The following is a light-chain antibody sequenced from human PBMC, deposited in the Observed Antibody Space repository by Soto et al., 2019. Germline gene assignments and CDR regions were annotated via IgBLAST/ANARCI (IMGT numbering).Light chain of an antibody. Sequence: DIQMTQSPSTLSASVGDRVTITCRASQSISTWLAWYQQKSGKAPKLLIYEASSLQSGVPSRFSGSGSGTDYTLTISSLQPEDFATYYCQQSYNTPQTFGQGTKVDIK. J-gene: IGKJ1*01. CDR2: EAS. CDR1: QSISTW. V-gene: IGKV1-39*01. CDR3: QQSYNTPQT.